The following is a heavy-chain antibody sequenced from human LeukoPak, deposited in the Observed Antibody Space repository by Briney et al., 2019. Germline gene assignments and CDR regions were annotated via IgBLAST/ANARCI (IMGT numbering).Heavy chain of an antibody. Sequence: ASVKVSCKASGYTFTGYYMHWVRQAPGQGLEWMGWINPNSGGTNYAQKFQGRVTMTRDTSISTAYMELSRLRSDDTAVYYCAKSGLIITPSFDYWGQGTLVTVSS. CDR3: AKSGLIITPSFDY. J-gene: IGHJ4*02. D-gene: IGHD1-14*01. CDR2: INPNSGGT. V-gene: IGHV1-2*02. CDR1: GYTFTGYY.